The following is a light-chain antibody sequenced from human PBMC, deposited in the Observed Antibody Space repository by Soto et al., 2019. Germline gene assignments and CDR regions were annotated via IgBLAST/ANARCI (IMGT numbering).Light chain of an antibody. CDR1: NSDVGDYNY. CDR2: DVS. V-gene: IGLV2-14*01. Sequence: QSALTKPASVSGSPGQSIPISCTGTNSDVGDYNYVSGYQQHPGKAPKLMSYDVSNRPSGVSSRFAGSKSGNTASLTISGLQAEDEAEYYCSSYTSTSAFYVFVTGTKLTVL. CDR3: SSYTSTSAFYV. J-gene: IGLJ1*01.